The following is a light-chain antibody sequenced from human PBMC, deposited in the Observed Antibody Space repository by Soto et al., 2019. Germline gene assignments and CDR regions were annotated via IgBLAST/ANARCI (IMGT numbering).Light chain of an antibody. J-gene: IGLJ1*01. CDR1: SSNIGSNY. Sequence: QSVLTQPPSASGTPGQRVTISCSGSSSNIGSNYVYWYQQLPGTAPKLLIYSNTNRPSGVPDRFSGSRSGTSASLAITGLQAEEEADYYCQSYDSSLSGSVFGTGTKVTVL. CDR2: SNT. V-gene: IGLV1-40*01. CDR3: QSYDSSLSGSV.